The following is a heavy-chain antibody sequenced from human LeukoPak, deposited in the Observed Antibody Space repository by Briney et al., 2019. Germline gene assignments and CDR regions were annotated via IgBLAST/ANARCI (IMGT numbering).Heavy chain of an antibody. V-gene: IGHV3-21*01. Sequence: GGPLRLSCAASGFTFSDYNWNGLPRAPGRGREGVSYIGSSSNYIYYADSVKGRFTISRDNAKNSLYLQMKSLKAEDTAVYYCARECMDTTMVDAFDIWGQGTMVTVSS. D-gene: IGHD5-18*01. CDR3: ARECMDTTMVDAFDI. CDR1: GFTFSDYN. J-gene: IGHJ3*02. CDR2: IGSSSNYI.